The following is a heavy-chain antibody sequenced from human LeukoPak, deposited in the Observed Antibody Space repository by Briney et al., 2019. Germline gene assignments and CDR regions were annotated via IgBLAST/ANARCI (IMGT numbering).Heavy chain of an antibody. V-gene: IGHV3-9*03. J-gene: IGHJ4*02. CDR3: AKGGFLEWLSLDY. D-gene: IGHD3-3*01. CDR1: GFTFDDYA. CDR2: ISWNSGSI. Sequence: GRSLRLSCAASGFTFDDYAMHWVRQAPGKGLEWVSGISWNSGSIGYADSVKGRFTISRDNAKNSPYLQMNSLRAEDMALYYCAKGGFLEWLSLDYRGQGTLVTVSS.